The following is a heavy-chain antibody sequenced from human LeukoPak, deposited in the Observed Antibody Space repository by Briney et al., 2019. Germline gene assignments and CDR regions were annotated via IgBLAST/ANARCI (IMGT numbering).Heavy chain of an antibody. CDR1: GYTFTSYY. D-gene: IGHD5-24*01. J-gene: IGHJ4*02. Sequence: ASVKVSCKASGYTFTSYYMHWVRQAPGQGLEWMGIINPSGGSTSYAQKLQGRVTMTRDTSTSTVYMELSSLRSEDTAVYYCARDEWGWLPFDYWGQGTLVTVSS. V-gene: IGHV1-46*01. CDR3: ARDEWGWLPFDY. CDR2: INPSGGST.